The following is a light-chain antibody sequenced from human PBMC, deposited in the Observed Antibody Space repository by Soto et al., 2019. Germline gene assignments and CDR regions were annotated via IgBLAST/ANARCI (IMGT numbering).Light chain of an antibody. CDR3: QQLNSYPLT. Sequence: DIQLTQSPSFLSASVGDRVTITCRASQGISSYLAWYQQKPGKAPKLLIYAASTLPSGVPSRFSGSGSGTEFPITISILHDEDFATYCWQQLNSYPLTFGPGTKVDIK. CDR2: AAS. CDR1: QGISSY. J-gene: IGKJ3*01. V-gene: IGKV1-9*01.